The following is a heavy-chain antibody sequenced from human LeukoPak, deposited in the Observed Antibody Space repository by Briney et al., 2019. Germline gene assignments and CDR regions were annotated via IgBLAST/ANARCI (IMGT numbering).Heavy chain of an antibody. J-gene: IGHJ4*02. CDR3: ARHTLWFGESSLDY. CDR2: LSSNNYTI. D-gene: IGHD3-10*01. Sequence: GGSLRLSCAASGITFSSYSMNWVRQAPGKGLEWISYLSSNNYTIYYADSVKGRFTISRDNAKNSLYLQMNSLRAEDTAVYYCARHTLWFGESSLDYWGQGTLVTVSS. CDR1: GITFSSYS. V-gene: IGHV3-48*04.